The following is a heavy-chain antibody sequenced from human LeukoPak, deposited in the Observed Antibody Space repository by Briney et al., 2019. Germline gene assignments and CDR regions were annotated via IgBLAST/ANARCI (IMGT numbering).Heavy chain of an antibody. V-gene: IGHV3-48*01. CDR1: GFTFSSYS. Sequence: GGSLRLSCAASGFTFSSYSMNWVRQAPGRGLEWVSYISSSSSSIYYADSVKGRFTISRDNAKNSLYLQMNSLRAEDTAVYYCALSYSSYFDCWGQGILVTVSS. CDR2: ISSSSSSI. J-gene: IGHJ4*02. D-gene: IGHD6-13*01. CDR3: ALSYSSYFDC.